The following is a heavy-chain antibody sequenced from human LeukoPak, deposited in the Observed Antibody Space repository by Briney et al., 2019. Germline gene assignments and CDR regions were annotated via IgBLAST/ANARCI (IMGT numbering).Heavy chain of an antibody. V-gene: IGHV5-51*01. CDR1: GYNFNTYW. CDR2: IYPDDSDT. D-gene: IGHD3-22*01. Sequence: GESLQISCKGSGYNFNTYWIAWVRQMPGKGLEWMGIIYPDDSDTGYSPSFQGQVTISADKSVSIAYLQWSSLKTSDTAMYYCARPNTTPYYDSRGYDAFDVWGQGTMVIVSS. J-gene: IGHJ3*01. CDR3: ARPNTTPYYDSRGYDAFDV.